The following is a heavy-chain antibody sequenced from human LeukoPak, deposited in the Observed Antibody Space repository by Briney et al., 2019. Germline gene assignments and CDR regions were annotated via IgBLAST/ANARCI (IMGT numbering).Heavy chain of an antibody. J-gene: IGHJ4*02. CDR1: GGSISSGGYY. CDR3: ARESGSAPYYDFWSGYFGPWTIDY. V-gene: IGHV4-31*03. CDR2: IYYSGST. D-gene: IGHD3-3*01. Sequence: SETLSLTCTVSGGSISSGGYYWSWIRQHPGKGLEWIGYIYYSGSTYYNPSLKSRVTISVDTSKNQFSLKLSSVTAADTAVYYCARESGSAPYYDFWSGYFGPWTIDYWGQGTLVTVSS.